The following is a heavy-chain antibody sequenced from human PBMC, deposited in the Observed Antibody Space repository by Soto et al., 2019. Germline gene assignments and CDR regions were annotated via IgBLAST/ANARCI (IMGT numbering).Heavy chain of an antibody. J-gene: IGHJ6*02. CDR1: GGSISSYY. CDR2: IYYSEST. D-gene: IGHD1-1*01. Sequence: TSETLSLTCTVSGGSISSYYWSWIRQPPGKGLEWIGYIYYSESTNYNPSLKSRVTISVDTSKNQFSLKLSSVTAADTAVYYCARLNWNDGYYYYYYGMDVWGQGTTVTVSS. CDR3: ARLNWNDGYYYYYYGMDV. V-gene: IGHV4-59*08.